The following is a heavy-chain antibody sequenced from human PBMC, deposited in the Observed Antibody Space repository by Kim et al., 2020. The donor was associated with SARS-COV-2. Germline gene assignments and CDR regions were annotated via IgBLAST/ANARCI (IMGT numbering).Heavy chain of an antibody. D-gene: IGHD3-22*01. CDR2: IYYSGTT. V-gene: IGHV4-31*03. J-gene: IGHJ6*02. CDR1: GGSTSTSGYY. Sequence: SETLSLTCTVSGGSTSTSGYYWSWIRQHPGKGLEWVGYIYYSGTTYYNPTLGGRVTISLDSSKNQFSLKLTSLIAADTAVYYCARVWGEYFDSSGYYSHYFGLDVWGQGTSVTVSS. CDR3: ARVWGEYFDSSGYYSHYFGLDV.